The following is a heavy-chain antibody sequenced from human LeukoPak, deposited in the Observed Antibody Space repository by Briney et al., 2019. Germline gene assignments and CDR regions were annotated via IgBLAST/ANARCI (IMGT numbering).Heavy chain of an antibody. D-gene: IGHD6-13*01. CDR2: ISAYNGNT. J-gene: IGHJ4*02. Sequence: ASVKVSCKASDYTYTSYGISWVRQAPGQGLEWMGWISAYNGNTNYAQKLQGRVTMTTDTSTSTAYMELRSLRSDDTAVYYCARVLSSSWYFPSDYWGQGTLVTVSS. V-gene: IGHV1-18*01. CDR3: ARVLSSSWYFPSDY. CDR1: DYTYTSYG.